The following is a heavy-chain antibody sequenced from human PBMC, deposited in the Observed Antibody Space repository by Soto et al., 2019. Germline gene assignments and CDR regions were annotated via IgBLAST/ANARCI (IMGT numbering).Heavy chain of an antibody. D-gene: IGHD5-18*01. J-gene: IGHJ3*02. V-gene: IGHV2-5*02. CDR2: IYWDDDK. Sequence: QITLKESGPTLVKPTQTLTLTCTFSGFSLSTSGVGVSWIRQPPGEALEWLALIYWDDDKRYSPSLKSRLTITKDTSKNQVVLTMTNMDPVVTATYYCAHSRRGYSYGYDAFDIWGQGTMVTVSS. CDR3: AHSRRGYSYGYDAFDI. CDR1: GFSLSTSGVG.